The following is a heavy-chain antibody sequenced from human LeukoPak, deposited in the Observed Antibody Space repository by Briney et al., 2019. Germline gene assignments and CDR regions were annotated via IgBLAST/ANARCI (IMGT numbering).Heavy chain of an antibody. V-gene: IGHV3-74*01. CDR3: ARAGYYDSSGYYWPFDY. J-gene: IGHJ4*02. CDR1: GFTFSSYW. Sequence: PGGSLRLSCAASGFTFSSYWMHWVRHAPGKGLVWVSRINSDGSSTSYADSVKGRFTISRDNAKNTLYLQMNSLRAEDTAVYYCARAGYYDSSGYYWPFDYWGQGTLVTVSS. CDR2: INSDGSST. D-gene: IGHD3-22*01.